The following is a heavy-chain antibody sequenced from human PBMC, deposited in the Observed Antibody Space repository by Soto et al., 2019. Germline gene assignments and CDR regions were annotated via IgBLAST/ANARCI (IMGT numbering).Heavy chain of an antibody. Sequence: GAAVKVSCNSSGSTFTSYYMHCVRQAPGQGLEWMGIINPSGGSTSYAQKFQGRVTMTRDTSTSTVYMELSSLRSEDTAVYYCARDGAPHRIPDAFDIWGQGTMVTVSS. J-gene: IGHJ3*02. V-gene: IGHV1-46*03. CDR1: GSTFTSYY. D-gene: IGHD3-16*01. CDR2: INPSGGST. CDR3: ARDGAPHRIPDAFDI.